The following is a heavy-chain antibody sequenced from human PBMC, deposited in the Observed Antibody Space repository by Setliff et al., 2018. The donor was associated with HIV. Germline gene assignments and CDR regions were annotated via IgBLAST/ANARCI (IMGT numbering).Heavy chain of an antibody. V-gene: IGHV1-69*13. Sequence: ASVKVSCKASGGTFSSYAISWVRQAPGQGLEWMGGIIPIFGTANYAQKFQGRVTITADESTSTAYMELSSLRSEDTAVYYCAPIDPFPHDYSNSSFDYWGQGKLVTVSS. CDR1: GGTFSSYA. CDR3: APIDPFPHDYSNSSFDY. J-gene: IGHJ4*02. CDR2: IIPIFGTA. D-gene: IGHD4-4*01.